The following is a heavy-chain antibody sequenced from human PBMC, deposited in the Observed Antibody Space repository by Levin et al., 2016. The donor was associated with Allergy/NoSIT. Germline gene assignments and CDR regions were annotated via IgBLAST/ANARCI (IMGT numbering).Heavy chain of an antibody. CDR2: ITSGADST. D-gene: IGHD6-13*01. CDR3: ASAVGTTSPSMVFDVYGMDV. V-gene: IGHV3-64D*08. J-gene: IGHJ6*02. Sequence: WIRQPPGKGLEYLSAITSGADSTYYADSVKGRFTISRDNSKNTLYLEMSSLRTEDTALYYCASAVGTTSPSMVFDVYGMDVWGQGTTVTVSS.